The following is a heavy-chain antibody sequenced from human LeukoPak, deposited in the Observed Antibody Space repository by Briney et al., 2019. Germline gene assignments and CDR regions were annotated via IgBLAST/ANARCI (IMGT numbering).Heavy chain of an antibody. V-gene: IGHV3-30*18. J-gene: IGHJ4*02. CDR3: AKELDY. Sequence: GGSLRLSCAASGFTFSSYGMHWVRQAPGKGLEWVAVISYDGSNKYYADSVKGRFTISRGNSKNTLYLQMNSLRAEDTAVYYCAKELDYWGQGTLVTVSS. CDR2: ISYDGSNK. CDR1: GFTFSSYG.